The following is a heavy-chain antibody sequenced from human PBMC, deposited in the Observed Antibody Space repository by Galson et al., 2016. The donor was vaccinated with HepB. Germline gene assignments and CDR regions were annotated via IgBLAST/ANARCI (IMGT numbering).Heavy chain of an antibody. CDR3: ARGKWELGY. CDR1: GYSFTTYW. J-gene: IGHJ4*02. V-gene: IGHV3-7*01. D-gene: IGHD1-26*01. Sequence: SLRLSCAASGYSFTTYWMTWVRQAPGKGLEWVANIKQDESEKHYVDSVNGRFTISRDNAKNSLYLKMNSLRAEDTAVYYWARGKWELGYWGQGTLVTVSS. CDR2: IKQDESEK.